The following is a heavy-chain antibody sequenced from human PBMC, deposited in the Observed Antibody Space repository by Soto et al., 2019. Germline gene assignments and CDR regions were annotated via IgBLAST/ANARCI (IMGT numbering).Heavy chain of an antibody. CDR3: ARGAVGVQLVLLNYYMDV. CDR1: GFTCSSYW. V-gene: IGHV3-7*01. D-gene: IGHD6-6*01. CDR2: IKQDGSEK. J-gene: IGHJ6*03. Sequence: PGGSLRLSCAASGFTCSSYWMSWVRQAPGKGLEWVANIKQDGSEKYYVDSVKGRFTISRDNAKNSLYLQMNSLRAEDTAVYYCARGAVGVQLVLLNYYMDVWGKGTTVTVSS.